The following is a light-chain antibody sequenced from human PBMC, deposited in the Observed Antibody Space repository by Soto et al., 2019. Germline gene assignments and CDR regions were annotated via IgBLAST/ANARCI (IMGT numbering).Light chain of an antibody. Sequence: QSVLTQPPSASGTPGQRVTISCSGSSSNIGSNTVNWYQQLPGTAPKLLIYSNNQRPSGVPDRFSGSKSGTSDSLAISGLQSEDEADYYCAAWDDRMNGYVFGTGIKVTVL. CDR2: SNN. CDR1: SSNIGSNT. CDR3: AAWDDRMNGYV. V-gene: IGLV1-44*01. J-gene: IGLJ1*01.